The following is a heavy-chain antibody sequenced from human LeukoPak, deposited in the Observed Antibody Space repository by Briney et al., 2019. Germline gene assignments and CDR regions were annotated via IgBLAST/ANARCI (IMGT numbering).Heavy chain of an antibody. CDR3: ARGYSSGYYYFWFDP. CDR2: IYYSGST. V-gene: IGHV4-39*07. D-gene: IGHD3-22*01. CDR1: GGSISSSSYY. J-gene: IGHJ5*02. Sequence: SETLSLTCTVSGGSISSSSYYWGWIRQPPGTGLEWIGSIYYSGSTYYNPSLKSRVTISVDTSKNQFSLKLSSVTAADTAVYYCARGYSSGYYYFWFDPWGQGTLVTVSS.